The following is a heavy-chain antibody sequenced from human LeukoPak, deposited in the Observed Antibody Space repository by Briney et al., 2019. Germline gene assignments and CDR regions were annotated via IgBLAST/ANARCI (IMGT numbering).Heavy chain of an antibody. J-gene: IGHJ5*02. D-gene: IGHD6-13*01. V-gene: IGHV3-23*01. CDR1: GFTFSSYA. Sequence: PGGSLRLSCAASGFTFSSYAMSWVRQAPGKGLEWVSAISGSGGSTYYADSVKGRFTISRDNSKNTLYLQMNSLGAEDTAVYYCAKDGIAAAGTGWFDPWGQGTLVTVSS. CDR2: ISGSGGST. CDR3: AKDGIAAAGTGWFDP.